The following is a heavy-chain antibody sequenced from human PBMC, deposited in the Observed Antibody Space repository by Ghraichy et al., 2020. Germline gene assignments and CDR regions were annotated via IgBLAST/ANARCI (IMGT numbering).Heavy chain of an antibody. J-gene: IGHJ4*02. Sequence: SETLSLTCAVYGGSFSGYYWSWIRQPPGKGLEWIGEINHSGSTNYNPSLKSRVTISVDTSKNQFSLKLSSVTAADTAVYYCASAYTVTPYNLGDYWGQGTLVTVSS. CDR1: GGSFSGYY. D-gene: IGHD1-14*01. CDR3: ASAYTVTPYNLGDY. CDR2: INHSGST. V-gene: IGHV4-34*01.